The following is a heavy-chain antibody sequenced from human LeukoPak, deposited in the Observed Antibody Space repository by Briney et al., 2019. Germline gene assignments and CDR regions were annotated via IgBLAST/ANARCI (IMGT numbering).Heavy chain of an antibody. CDR3: ARDGWRFGELSDY. CDR2: IKQDASEK. CDR1: GFTFSNYW. V-gene: IGHV3-7*04. J-gene: IGHJ4*02. Sequence: GGSLRLSCAASGFTFSNYWTSWVRQAPGKGLEWVANIKQDASEKYYVNSVKGRFTIFRDNAKNSLNLQMNSLRPEDTAVYYCARDGWRFGELSDYWGQGTLVTVS. D-gene: IGHD3-10*01.